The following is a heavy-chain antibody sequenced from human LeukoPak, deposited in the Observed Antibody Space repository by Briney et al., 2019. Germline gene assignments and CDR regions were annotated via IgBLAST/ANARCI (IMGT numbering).Heavy chain of an antibody. CDR3: ARGAFKGVPAPNLD. Sequence: PGGSLRLSCAASRFTFSSYSMNWVRQAPGKGLEWVSSISSSSSYIYYADSVEGRFTIHRDNANHSLYLQTNSLRAEDTAVYCCARGAFKGVPAPNLDGGQGTLVTVSS. CDR2: ISSSSSYI. J-gene: IGHJ4*02. V-gene: IGHV3-21*01. D-gene: IGHD2-2*01. CDR1: RFTFSSYS.